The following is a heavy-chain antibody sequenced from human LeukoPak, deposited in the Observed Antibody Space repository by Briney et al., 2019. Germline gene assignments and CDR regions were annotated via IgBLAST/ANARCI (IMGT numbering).Heavy chain of an antibody. J-gene: IGHJ4*02. CDR2: IRSKAYGGTT. D-gene: IGHD3-10*01. V-gene: IGHV3-49*04. Sequence: PGGSLRLSCTASGFTFGDYALSWVRQAPGKGLEWVGFIRSKAYGGTTQYAASVKGRFTISRDDSKSIAYLQMNSLKTEDTAVYFCTRVRSGNDFDYWGQGTPVIVSS. CDR1: GFTFGDYA. CDR3: TRVRSGNDFDY.